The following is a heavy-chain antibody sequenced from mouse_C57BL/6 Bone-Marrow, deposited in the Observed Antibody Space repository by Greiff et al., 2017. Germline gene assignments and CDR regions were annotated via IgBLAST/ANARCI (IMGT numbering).Heavy chain of an antibody. D-gene: IGHD2-3*01. V-gene: IGHV1-18*01. CDR1: GYTFTDYN. CDR3: AREVYDGYYGWFAY. CDR2: INPNNGGT. Sequence: SGPELVKPGASVKIPCKASGYTFTDYNMDWVKQSHGKSLEWIGDINPNNGGTIYNQKFKGKATLTVDKSSSTAYMELRSLTSEDTAVYYCAREVYDGYYGWFAYWGQGTLVTVSA. J-gene: IGHJ3*01.